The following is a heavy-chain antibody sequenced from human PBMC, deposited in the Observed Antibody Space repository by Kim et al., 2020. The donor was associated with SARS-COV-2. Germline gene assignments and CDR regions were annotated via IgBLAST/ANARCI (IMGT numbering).Heavy chain of an antibody. D-gene: IGHD6-19*01. CDR3: TTAPKKAVAGDFDY. J-gene: IGHJ4*02. V-gene: IGHV3-15*01. Sequence: AATVKGRFTISRDDSKNTLYLQMNSLKTEDTAVYYCTTAPKKAVAGDFDYWGQGTLVTVSS.